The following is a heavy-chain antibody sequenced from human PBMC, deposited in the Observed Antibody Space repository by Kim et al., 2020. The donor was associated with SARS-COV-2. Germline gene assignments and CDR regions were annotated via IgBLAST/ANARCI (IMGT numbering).Heavy chain of an antibody. CDR1: GFTFSSYG. CDR2: ISYDGSNK. CDR3: ARVRDFDWLLGRLYGMDV. D-gene: IGHD3-9*01. J-gene: IGHJ6*02. V-gene: IGHV3-33*05. Sequence: GGSLRLSCAASGFTFSSYGMHWVRQAPGKGLEWVAVISYDGSNKYYADSVKGRFTISRDNSKNTLYLQMNSLRAEDTAVYYCARVRDFDWLLGRLYGMDVWGQGTTVTVSS.